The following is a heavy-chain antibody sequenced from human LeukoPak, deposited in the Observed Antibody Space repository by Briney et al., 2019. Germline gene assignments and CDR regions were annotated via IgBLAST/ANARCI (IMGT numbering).Heavy chain of an antibody. CDR2: ISAYNGNT. J-gene: IGHJ4*02. CDR1: GYTFTSYD. CDR3: ARDQTMITFGGVIVRPDY. D-gene: IGHD3-16*02. Sequence: ASVKVSCKASGYTFTSYDINWVRQAPGQGLEWMGWISAYNGNTNYAQKLQGRVTMTTDTSTSTAYMELRSLRSDDTAVYYCARDQTMITFGGVIVRPDYWGQGTLVTVSS. V-gene: IGHV1-18*01.